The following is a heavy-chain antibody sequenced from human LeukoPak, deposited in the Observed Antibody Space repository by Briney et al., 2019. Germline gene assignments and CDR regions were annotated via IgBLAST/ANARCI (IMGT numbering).Heavy chain of an antibody. V-gene: IGHV1-69*05. J-gene: IGHJ4*02. Sequence: ASVKVSCKASGGTFSSYAISWVRQAPGQGLEWTGGIIPIFGTANYAQKFQGRVTMTRDTSTSTVYMELSSLRSEDTAVYYCARNVGGHSSGWYYFDYWGQGTLVTVSS. D-gene: IGHD6-19*01. CDR3: ARNVGGHSSGWYYFDY. CDR2: IIPIFGTA. CDR1: GGTFSSYA.